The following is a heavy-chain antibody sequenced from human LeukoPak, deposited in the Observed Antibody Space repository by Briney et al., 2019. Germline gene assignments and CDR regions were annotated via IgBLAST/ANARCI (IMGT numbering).Heavy chain of an antibody. Sequence: GASVKVSCKASGYTFTGYYMHWVRQAPGQGLEWMGRNNPNSGGTNYAQKFQGRVTMTRDTSISTAYMELSRLRSDDTAVYYCASNDFWSGLFDYWGQGTLVTVSS. V-gene: IGHV1-2*06. CDR3: ASNDFWSGLFDY. CDR1: GYTFTGYY. J-gene: IGHJ4*02. CDR2: NNPNSGGT. D-gene: IGHD3-3*01.